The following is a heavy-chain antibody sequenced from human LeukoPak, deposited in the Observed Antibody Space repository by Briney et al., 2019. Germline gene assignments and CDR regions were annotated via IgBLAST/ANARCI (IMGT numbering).Heavy chain of an antibody. CDR1: GSXXGYY. V-gene: IGHV4-34*01. CDR2: INHSGST. CDR3: AXXYXXXXFDY. Sequence: GSXXGYYWSWIRQPPGKGLEWIGEINHSGSTNYNPSLKGRVTISVDKSKNQFSLKLSSVTAADTAVYYCAXXYXXXXFDYWGXGXLVTVSS. J-gene: IGHJ4*02.